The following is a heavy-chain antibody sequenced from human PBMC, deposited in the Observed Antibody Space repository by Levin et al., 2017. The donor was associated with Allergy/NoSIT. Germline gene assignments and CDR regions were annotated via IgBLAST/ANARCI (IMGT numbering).Heavy chain of an antibody. D-gene: IGHD6-6*01. Sequence: SGPTLVKPTQTLTLTCTFSAFSLSTSGVAVGWIRQPPGKGLEWLALIYWDDDKRYSPSLKSRLTITKDTSKNQVVLTMTNMDPVDTATYFCAHRPPRGSSSSHHFDYWGQGTLVTVSS. CDR1: AFSLSTSGVA. CDR2: IYWDDDK. V-gene: IGHV2-5*02. CDR3: AHRPPRGSSSSHHFDY. J-gene: IGHJ4*02.